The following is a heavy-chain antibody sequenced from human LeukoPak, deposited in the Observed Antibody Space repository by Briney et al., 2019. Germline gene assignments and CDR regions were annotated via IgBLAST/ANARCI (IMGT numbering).Heavy chain of an antibody. V-gene: IGHV4-34*01. CDR3: ARRKVDTAMVGP. CDR2: IDHSGST. Sequence: SETLSLTCAVSGGSFSGYYWNWIRQPPGKGLEWIGEIDHSGSTNYNPSLKSRVTISVDTSKNQFSLKLSSVTAADTAVYYCARRKVDTAMVGPWGQGTLVTVSS. J-gene: IGHJ5*02. D-gene: IGHD5-18*01. CDR1: GGSFSGYY.